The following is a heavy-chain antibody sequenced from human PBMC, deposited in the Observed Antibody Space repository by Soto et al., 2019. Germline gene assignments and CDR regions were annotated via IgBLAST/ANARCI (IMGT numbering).Heavy chain of an antibody. V-gene: IGHV3-23*01. Sequence: VGSLRLSCAASGFTLATYGMSWVRQAPGQGLEWVSGIRESGSETYYADSVKGRFTISRDNAKNSLYLQMNSLRAEDTAVYYCATYSGYALPMDVWGTGTTVTVSS. D-gene: IGHD1-26*01. CDR2: IRESGSET. CDR3: ATYSGYALPMDV. CDR1: GFTLATYG. J-gene: IGHJ6*03.